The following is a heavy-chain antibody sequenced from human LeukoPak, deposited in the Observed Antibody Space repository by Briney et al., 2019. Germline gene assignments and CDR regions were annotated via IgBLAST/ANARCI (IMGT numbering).Heavy chain of an antibody. Sequence: GGSLRLSCAASGFTFSSYWMSWVRQAPGKGLEWVANIKQDGSEKYYVDSVKGRFTISRDNAKNTLYLQMNSLRTEDTAVYYCAKKGWLVRNAFDIWGQGTMVTVSS. J-gene: IGHJ3*02. CDR1: GFTFSSYW. CDR2: IKQDGSEK. V-gene: IGHV3-7*01. D-gene: IGHD3-22*01. CDR3: AKKGWLVRNAFDI.